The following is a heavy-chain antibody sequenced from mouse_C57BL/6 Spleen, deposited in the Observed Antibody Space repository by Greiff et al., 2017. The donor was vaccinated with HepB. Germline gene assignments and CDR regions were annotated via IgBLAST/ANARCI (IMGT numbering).Heavy chain of an antibody. Sequence: EVQLVESGGDLVKPGGSLKLSCAASGFTFSSYGMSWVRQTPDKRLEWVATISSGGSYTDYPDSVKGRFTISRDNAKNTLYLQMRSLKSEDTAMYYCARHRDYGSSYDYWGQGTTLTVSS. CDR3: ARHRDYGSSYDY. CDR1: GFTFSSYG. J-gene: IGHJ2*01. V-gene: IGHV5-6*01. D-gene: IGHD1-1*01. CDR2: ISSGGSYT.